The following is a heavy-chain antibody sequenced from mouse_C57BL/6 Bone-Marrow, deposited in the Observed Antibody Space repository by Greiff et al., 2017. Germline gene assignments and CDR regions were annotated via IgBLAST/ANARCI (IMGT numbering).Heavy chain of an antibody. CDR3: ARSGNSPFAY. V-gene: IGHV1-72*01. CDR1: GYTFTSYW. D-gene: IGHD2-1*01. CDR2: IDPNRGGT. J-gene: IGHJ3*01. Sequence: VQLQQPGAELVKPGASVKLSCKASGYTFTSYWMHWVKQRPGRGLAWIGRIDPNRGGTKYNEKFKSKATLTVDKPSSTAYMQLSSLTSEDSAVYYCARSGNSPFAYWGQGTLVTVAA.